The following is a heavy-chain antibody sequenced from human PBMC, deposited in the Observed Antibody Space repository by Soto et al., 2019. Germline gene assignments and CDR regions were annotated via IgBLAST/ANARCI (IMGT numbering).Heavy chain of an antibody. D-gene: IGHD3-16*02. V-gene: IGHV4-59*01. CDR1: GGSISNSY. Sequence: QVQLQESGPGLVKPSETLSLTCTVSGGSISNSYWHWIRQPPGQGLGWIGYIYYSGSTNYNPSLNSRVTIPVDTAKNQFSLKLSSVTDADTAVYYCARGPVGEIPYYWGQGTLVPVSS. J-gene: IGHJ4*02. CDR2: IYYSGST. CDR3: ARGPVGEIPYY.